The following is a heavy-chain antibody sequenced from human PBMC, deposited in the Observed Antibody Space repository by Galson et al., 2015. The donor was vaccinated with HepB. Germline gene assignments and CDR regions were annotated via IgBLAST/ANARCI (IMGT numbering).Heavy chain of an antibody. CDR1: GFTFSSYA. Sequence: SLRLSCAASGFTFSSYAMHWVRQAPGKGLEWVAVISYDGSNKYYADSVKGRFTISRDNSKNTLYLQMNSLRAEDTAVYYCASKIAAAGTGGYWGQGTLVTVSS. CDR2: ISYDGSNK. CDR3: ASKIAAAGTGGY. V-gene: IGHV3-30*04. D-gene: IGHD6-13*01. J-gene: IGHJ4*02.